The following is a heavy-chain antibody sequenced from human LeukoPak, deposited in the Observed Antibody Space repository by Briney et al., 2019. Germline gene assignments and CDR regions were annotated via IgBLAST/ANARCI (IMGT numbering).Heavy chain of an antibody. V-gene: IGHV1-18*01. J-gene: IGHJ4*02. CDR2: ISAYNGNT. CDR3: ASTTTVTTGAYGFDY. D-gene: IGHD4-17*01. CDR1: GYTFTSYG. Sequence: ASVKVSCKASGYTFTSYGISCVRQAPGQGLEWMGWISAYNGNTNYAQKLQGRVTMTTDTSTSTAYMELRSLRSDDTAVYYCASTTTVTTGAYGFDYWGQGTLVTVSS.